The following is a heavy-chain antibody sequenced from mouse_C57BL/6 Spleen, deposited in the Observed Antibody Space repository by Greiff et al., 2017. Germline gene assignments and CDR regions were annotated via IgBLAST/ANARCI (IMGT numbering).Heavy chain of an antibody. CDR3: ARDRDDYGHFDY. J-gene: IGHJ2*01. D-gene: IGHD2-4*01. CDR1: GFTFSDYY. V-gene: IGHV5-16*01. Sequence: EVMLVESEGGLVQPGSSMKLSCTASGFTFSDYYMAWVRQVPEKGLEWVANINYDGSSTYYLDSLKSRFIISRDNAKNILYLQMSSLKSEDTATYYCARDRDDYGHFDYWGQGTTLTVSS. CDR2: INYDGSST.